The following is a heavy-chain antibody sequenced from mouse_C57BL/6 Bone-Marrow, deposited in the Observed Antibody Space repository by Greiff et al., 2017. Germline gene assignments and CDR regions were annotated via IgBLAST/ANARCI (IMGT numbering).Heavy chain of an antibody. V-gene: IGHV1-50*01. D-gene: IGHD1-2*01. CDR1: GYTFTSYW. CDR2: IDPSDSYT. J-gene: IGHJ3*01. Sequence: VQLQQPGAELVKPGASVKLSCKASGYTFTSYWMQWVKQRPGQGLEWIGEIDPSDSYTNYNQKFKGKATLTVDTSSSTAYMQLSSLTSEDSAVYYCARHYPGLAWFAYWGQGTLVTVSA. CDR3: ARHYPGLAWFAY.